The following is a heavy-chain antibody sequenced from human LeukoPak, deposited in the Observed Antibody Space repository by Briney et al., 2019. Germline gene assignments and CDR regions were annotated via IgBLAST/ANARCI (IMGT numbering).Heavy chain of an antibody. J-gene: IGHJ6*03. V-gene: IGHV3-66*01. CDR1: GFTFSGNY. Sequence: PGGSLRLSCTASGFTFSGNYMSWVRQAPGKGLEGVLVIYRGSSTYYSDSVKGRFTISRDNANSSLYLQMNSLRAEDTAVYYCARDPYSGSYGADYYYYMYVWGKGNTVTISS. CDR2: IYRGSST. CDR3: ARDPYSGSYGADYYYYMYV. D-gene: IGHD1-26*01.